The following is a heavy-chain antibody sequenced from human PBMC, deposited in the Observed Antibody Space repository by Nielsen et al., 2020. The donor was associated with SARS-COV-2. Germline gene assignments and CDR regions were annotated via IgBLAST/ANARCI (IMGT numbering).Heavy chain of an antibody. Sequence: ASVKVSCKVSGYTLSDLSIHWVRQAPGKGLEWMGGFDPEDGETIYAQKFQDRVTMTEDTSTGTAYMELNSLKSEDTAVYYCATDQRFGETLVFWGQGTRVTVSS. D-gene: IGHD3-10*01. CDR1: GYTLSDLS. CDR2: FDPEDGET. CDR3: ATDQRFGETLVF. V-gene: IGHV1-24*01. J-gene: IGHJ3*01.